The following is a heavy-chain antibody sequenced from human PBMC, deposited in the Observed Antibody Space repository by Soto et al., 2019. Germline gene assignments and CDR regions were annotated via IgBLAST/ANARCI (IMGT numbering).Heavy chain of an antibody. CDR3: GSDSGYYCMDV. V-gene: IGHV3-13*01. J-gene: IGHJ6*02. Sequence: GGCLRLSGEAAACSFSSHDIHWVRQATGKGLEWASTIGTAGDTYYPGSVKGRFTISRENSKNSWYLQMESLRVGAPAVYYSGSDSGYYCMDVWGQETTVTACS. CDR2: IGTAGDT. CDR1: ACSFSSHD.